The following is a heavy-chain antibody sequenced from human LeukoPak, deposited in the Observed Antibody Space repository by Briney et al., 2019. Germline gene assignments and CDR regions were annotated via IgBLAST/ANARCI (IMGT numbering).Heavy chain of an antibody. CDR1: GYSISSGYY. V-gene: IGHV4-38-2*02. CDR2: IYHSGST. D-gene: IGHD3-10*01. CDR3: ARESPHYGSGSYKDY. Sequence: PSETLSLTCTVSGYSISSGYYWGWIRQPPGKGLEWIGSIYHSGSTYYNPSLKSRVTISVDTSKNQFSLKLSSVTAADTAVYYCARESPHYGSGSYKDYWGQGTLVTVSS. J-gene: IGHJ4*02.